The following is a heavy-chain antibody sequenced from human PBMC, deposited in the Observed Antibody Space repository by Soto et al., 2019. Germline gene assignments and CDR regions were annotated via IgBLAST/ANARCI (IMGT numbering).Heavy chain of an antibody. CDR1: GGSLTSGTYS. V-gene: IGHV4-30-2*01. D-gene: IGHD2-21*02. Sequence: SETLSLTCAVSGGSLTSGTYSWNWIRQPPGKGLEWIGYIFPSGTTYYNPSLKSRVSISIDVSKNQFSLKLSSVTATDTAVYYCARQRTTVVTQAYFDHWGQGALVTVSS. J-gene: IGHJ4*02. CDR3: ARQRTTVVTQAYFDH. CDR2: IFPSGTT.